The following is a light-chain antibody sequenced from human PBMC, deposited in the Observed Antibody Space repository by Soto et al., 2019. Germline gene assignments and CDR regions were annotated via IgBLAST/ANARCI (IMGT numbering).Light chain of an antibody. CDR1: TSNIGNNY. Sequence: QPVLTQPPSVSGTPGQRVTISCSGSTSNIGNNYVFWYHQLPGTAPKLLIYRNDQRPSGVPDRFSSSRSGTSASLAITGLRSEDEADYYCAAWDDTLSGVIFGGGTKLTVL. CDR2: RND. J-gene: IGLJ2*01. CDR3: AAWDDTLSGVI. V-gene: IGLV1-47*01.